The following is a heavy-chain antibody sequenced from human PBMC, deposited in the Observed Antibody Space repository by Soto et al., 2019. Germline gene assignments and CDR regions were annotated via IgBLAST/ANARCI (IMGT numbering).Heavy chain of an antibody. J-gene: IGHJ3*02. Sequence: QVQLVESGGGLVKPGGSLRLSCAASGFTFRDYYMTWIRQAPGKGLEWLSYITYNGDNIYYSDCVKRRFTISRDNAHNSLYLEMNSLRAEDTAIYYCARLLPTNTGGTFDIWGQGTMVTVSS. CDR1: GFTFRDYY. V-gene: IGHV3-11*01. CDR2: ITYNGDNI. CDR3: ARLLPTNTGGTFDI. D-gene: IGHD3-16*01.